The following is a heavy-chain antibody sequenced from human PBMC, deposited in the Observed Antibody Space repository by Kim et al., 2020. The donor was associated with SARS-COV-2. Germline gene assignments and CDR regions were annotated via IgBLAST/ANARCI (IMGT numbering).Heavy chain of an antibody. Sequence: ASVKVSCKASGYTFTGYYMHWVRQAPGQGLEWMGLINPNSCGTNYAQKFQGWVTMTRDTSISTAYMELSRLTSYDTPVYYFARAHRNVAAAGPFDYLVQ. D-gene: IGHD6-13*01. CDR1: GYTFTGYY. V-gene: IGHV1-2*04. CDR3: ARAHRNVAAAGPFDY. J-gene: IGHJ4*02. CDR2: INPNSCGT.